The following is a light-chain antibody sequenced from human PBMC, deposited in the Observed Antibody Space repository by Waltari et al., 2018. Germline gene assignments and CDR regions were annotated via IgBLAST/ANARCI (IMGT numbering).Light chain of an antibody. V-gene: IGKV1-5*03. CDR3: QQYNSYSRKT. CDR2: KAS. CDR1: QSISSG. Sequence: DIQMTQSPSTLSASVGDRVTITCRASQSISSGLAWYHQKPGKAPKLLIYKASSLESGVPSRFSGSGSGTEFTLTISSLQPDDFATYYCQQYNSYSRKTFGQGTKVEIK. J-gene: IGKJ1*01.